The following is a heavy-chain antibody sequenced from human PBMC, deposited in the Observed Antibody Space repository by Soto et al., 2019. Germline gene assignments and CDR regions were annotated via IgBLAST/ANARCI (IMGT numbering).Heavy chain of an antibody. CDR1: GGSVSSGSYY. Sequence: PSETLSLTCTVSGGSVSSGSYYWSWIRQPPGKGLEWIGYIYYSGSTNYNPSLKSRVTISVDTSKNQFSLKLSSVTAADTAVYYCARGRTTTVTTLPYFDYLGQGTLVTVSS. V-gene: IGHV4-61*01. D-gene: IGHD4-17*01. J-gene: IGHJ4*02. CDR3: ARGRTTTVTTLPYFDY. CDR2: IYYSGST.